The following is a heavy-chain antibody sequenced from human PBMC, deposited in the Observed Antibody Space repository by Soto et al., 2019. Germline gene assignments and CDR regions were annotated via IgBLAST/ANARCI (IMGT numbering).Heavy chain of an antibody. CDR2: ISSSGSTT. D-gene: IGHD3-22*01. V-gene: IGHV3-48*02. CDR3: ARDAFDYDTTGYHSDY. J-gene: IGHJ4*02. Sequence: EVQLVESGGGLVQPGGSLRLSCGASGFTFSNFHMNWVRQAPGKGLEWVSDISSSGSTTYYADSVKGRFTISRDNARNSLFLQMSSLSDEDTAVYYCARDAFDYDTTGYHSDYWGQGTLVTVSS. CDR1: GFTFSNFH.